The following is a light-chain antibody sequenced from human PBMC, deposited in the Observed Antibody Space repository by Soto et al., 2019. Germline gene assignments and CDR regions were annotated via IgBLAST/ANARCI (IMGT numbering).Light chain of an antibody. CDR3: QQYDNSVWT. CDR1: QSVDTF. Sequence: TALAHSPATLSLSPGERATLSCRASQSVDTFLAWYQQKPGQAPRLLIYDASNRATGIPARFSGSGSGTDFTLTISRLEPEDLAVYYCQQYDNSVWTFGQGTKVDIK. V-gene: IGKV3-11*01. CDR2: DAS. J-gene: IGKJ1*01.